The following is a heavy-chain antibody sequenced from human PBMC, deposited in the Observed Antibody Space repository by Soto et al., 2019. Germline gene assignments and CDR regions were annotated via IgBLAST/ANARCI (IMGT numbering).Heavy chain of an antibody. V-gene: IGHV4-59*01. Sequence: PSETLSLTCTVSGDSIRSSYWSWVRQPPGRGLEWIGYVYHTGTTNSNPSLKSRVTISADTSKNLFSLKLISVTPADTAVYFCARDMSGGSNWYEFDYWGPGTLVTVSS. CDR2: VYHTGTT. J-gene: IGHJ4*02. CDR3: ARDMSGGSNWYEFDY. CDR1: GDSIRSSY. D-gene: IGHD1-1*01.